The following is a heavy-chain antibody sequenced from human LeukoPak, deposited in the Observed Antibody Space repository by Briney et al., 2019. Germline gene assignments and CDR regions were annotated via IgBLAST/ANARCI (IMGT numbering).Heavy chain of an antibody. J-gene: IGHJ4*02. CDR2: IRYDGSNK. CDR3: AKEGGYYYGSGSYLDY. V-gene: IGHV3-30*02. Sequence: GGSLRLSCAASGFTFSSYGMHWVRQAPGKGLEWVAFIRYDGSNKYYADSVKGRFTISRDNSKNTLYLQMNSLRAEVTAVYYCAKEGGYYYGSGSYLDYWGQGTLVTVSS. D-gene: IGHD3-10*01. CDR1: GFTFSSYG.